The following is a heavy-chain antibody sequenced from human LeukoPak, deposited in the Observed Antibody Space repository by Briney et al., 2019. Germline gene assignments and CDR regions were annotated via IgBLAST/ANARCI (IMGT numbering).Heavy chain of an antibody. CDR2: INPNSGGT. CDR3: ARDGVWGNSFTDY. Sequence: ASVKVSCKASGYTFTGYYMHWVRQAPGQGLEWMGWINPNSGGTNYAQKFQGRVTMTRDTSISTAYVELRSLRSDDTAVYYCARDGVWGNSFTDYWGQGTLVTVSS. V-gene: IGHV1-2*02. J-gene: IGHJ4*02. CDR1: GYTFTGYY. D-gene: IGHD3-16*01.